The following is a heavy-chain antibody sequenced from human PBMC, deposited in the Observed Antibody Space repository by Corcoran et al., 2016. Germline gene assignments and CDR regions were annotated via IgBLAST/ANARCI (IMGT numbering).Heavy chain of an antibody. Sequence: EVQLVQSGAEVKKPGESLKISCKGSGYSFTSYWIGWVRQMPGKGLEWMGIIYPGDSDTRYSPSFQGQVTISADKSISTAYLQWSSLKASDTAMYYCARLGYWSGGSCHYYYYGMDVWGQGTTVTVSS. CDR2: IYPGDSDT. CDR3: ARLGYWSGGSCHYYYYGMDV. V-gene: IGHV5-51*01. J-gene: IGHJ6*02. D-gene: IGHD2-15*01. CDR1: GYSFTSYW.